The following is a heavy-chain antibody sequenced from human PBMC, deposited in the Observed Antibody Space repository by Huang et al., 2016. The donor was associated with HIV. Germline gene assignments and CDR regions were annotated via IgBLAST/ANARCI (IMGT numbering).Heavy chain of an antibody. J-gene: IGHJ6*02. CDR3: ATKTAAMDI. CDR1: TFTFGAYW. V-gene: IGHV3-7*01. Sequence: VESGGRLVQPGGSIRLSCVGSTFTFGAYWMSWVRQSPGKGLEGVANIKKDESEKYYVESVKGRCNISRDNAKKVLFLEMNNVRVEDTATYYCATKTAAMDIWGQGTTVTVS. D-gene: IGHD1-7*01. CDR2: IKKDESEK.